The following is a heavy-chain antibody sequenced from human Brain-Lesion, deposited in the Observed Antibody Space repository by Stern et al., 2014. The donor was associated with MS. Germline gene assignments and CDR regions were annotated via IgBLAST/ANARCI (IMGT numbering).Heavy chain of an antibody. V-gene: IGHV5-51*01. Sequence: MQLVQSRAEVKKPGESLKISCKGSGYRFDNYWIGWVRQKPGKGLEWMGIIYTADSDTRYSPSLQGQVTISADKSISTVYLQWSSLKASDTAMYYCARTYSSGWYGGHAFDIWGQGTMVTVSS. CDR1: GYRFDNYW. CDR3: ARTYSSGWYGGHAFDI. D-gene: IGHD6-19*01. CDR2: IYTADSDT. J-gene: IGHJ3*02.